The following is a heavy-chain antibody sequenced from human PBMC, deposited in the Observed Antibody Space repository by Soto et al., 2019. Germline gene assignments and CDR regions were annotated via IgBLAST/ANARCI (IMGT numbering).Heavy chain of an antibody. CDR3: ARGLILWFGAVPRRGGYYYYMDV. J-gene: IGHJ6*03. CDR2: INDSGNI. CDR1: GGSFSGYQ. V-gene: IGHV4-34*01. D-gene: IGHD3-10*01. Sequence: QVQLQQWGAGLLKPSETLSLTCAVYGGSFSGYQWSWIRQTPGKGLEWTGEINDSGNINYNPSLKSRVTILIDPPKEQISLKPSSVTAADTAVYYCARGLILWFGAVPRRGGYYYYMDVWGKGTTVTVSS.